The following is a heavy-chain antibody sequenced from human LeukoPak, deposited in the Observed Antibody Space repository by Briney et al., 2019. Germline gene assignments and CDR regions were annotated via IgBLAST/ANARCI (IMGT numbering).Heavy chain of an antibody. V-gene: IGHV4-39*01. CDR2: IYYSGST. D-gene: IGHD3-3*01. J-gene: IGHJ6*02. CDR3: ARQTYYDFWSGYFSCGMDV. Sequence: PSETLSLTCTVSGGSISSSSYYWGWIRQPPGKGLEWIGSIYYSGSTYYNPSLKSRVTISADTSKNQFSLKLSSVTAADTAVYYCARQTYYDFWSGYFSCGMDVWGQGTTVTASS. CDR1: GGSISSSSYY.